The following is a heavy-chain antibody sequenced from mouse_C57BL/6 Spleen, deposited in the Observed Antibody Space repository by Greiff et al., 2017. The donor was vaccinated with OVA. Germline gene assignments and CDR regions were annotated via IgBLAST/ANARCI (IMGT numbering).Heavy chain of an antibody. Sequence: QVQLQQPGAELVRPGSSVKLSCKASGYTFTSYWMHWVKQRPIQGLEWIGNIDPSDSETHYNQKFKDKATLTVDKSSSTAYMQLSSLTSEDSAVYYCARITTNYYAMDYWGQGTSVTVSS. V-gene: IGHV1-52*01. CDR3: ARITTNYYAMDY. CDR1: GYTFTSYW. D-gene: IGHD1-1*01. J-gene: IGHJ4*01. CDR2: IDPSDSET.